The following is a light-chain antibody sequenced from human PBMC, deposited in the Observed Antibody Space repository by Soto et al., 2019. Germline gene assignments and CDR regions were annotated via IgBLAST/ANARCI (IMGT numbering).Light chain of an antibody. V-gene: IGKV3-15*01. J-gene: IGKJ2*01. CDR2: DAS. CDR3: QQYDYWPTYT. Sequence: EIVMTQSPATLAVSPGERATLSCRASQSVRNHVAWYQQRVGQAPRLLMYDASTRAAGIPARFTGSGSGTQFSLFIDGLQSEDFAVYFCQQYDYWPTYTFGQGTKLEIK. CDR1: QSVRNH.